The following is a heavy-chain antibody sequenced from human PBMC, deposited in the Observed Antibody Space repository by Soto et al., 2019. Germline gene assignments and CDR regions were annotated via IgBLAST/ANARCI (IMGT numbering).Heavy chain of an antibody. CDR1: GDSVSSTSAG. J-gene: IGHJ6*03. Sequence: QVQLQQSSQGLVKPSQALSLTCDISGDSVSSTSAGWNWIRQTPSRGLEWLGRTYYKSKWYYTYAASVKSRITVSPDTSNNQFSLQLTSVTPEDTAVYYCARGSWDDVSGHYYMDVWDKGTTVTVSS. CDR3: ARGSWDDVSGHYYMDV. V-gene: IGHV6-1*01. D-gene: IGHD1-1*01. CDR2: TYYKSKWYY.